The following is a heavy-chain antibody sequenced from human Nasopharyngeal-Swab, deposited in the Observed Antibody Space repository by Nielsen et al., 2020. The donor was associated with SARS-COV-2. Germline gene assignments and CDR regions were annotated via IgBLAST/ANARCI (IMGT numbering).Heavy chain of an antibody. CDR3: ARGGSGYYPYYYYGMDV. CDR1: GGSFSGYY. D-gene: IGHD3-22*01. J-gene: IGHJ6*02. CDR2: INHSGST. V-gene: IGHV4-34*01. Sequence: SETLSLTCAVYGGSFSGYYWSWIRQPPGKGLEWIGEINHSGSTNYNPSPKSRVTISVDTSKNQFSLKLSSVTAADTAVYYCARGGSGYYPYYYYGMDVWGQGTTVTVSS.